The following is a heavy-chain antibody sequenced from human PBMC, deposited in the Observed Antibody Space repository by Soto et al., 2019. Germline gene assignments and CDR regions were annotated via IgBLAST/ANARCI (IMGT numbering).Heavy chain of an antibody. Sequence: PGGSLRLSCAASGFTFSDFYMNWIRQAPGKGLEWVSFISSGGATIYYADSVKGRFTISRDNAKNSLSLQMNSLRAEDTAVYYCARDKGNYYDRREAFDIWGQGTMVTVSS. CDR1: GFTFSDFY. D-gene: IGHD3-22*01. J-gene: IGHJ3*02. CDR2: ISSGGATI. CDR3: ARDKGNYYDRREAFDI. V-gene: IGHV3-11*01.